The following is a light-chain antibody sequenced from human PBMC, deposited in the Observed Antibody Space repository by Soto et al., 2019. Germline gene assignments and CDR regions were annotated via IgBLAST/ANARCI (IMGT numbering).Light chain of an antibody. CDR1: NIGTKN. CDR2: RDS. CDR3: QVWDSSAAV. J-gene: IGLJ2*01. V-gene: IGLV3-9*01. Sequence: SYELTLPLSVSVALGQTARITCGGDNIGTKNVHWYQQKPGQAPVLVIYRDSNRPSGIPERFSGSNSGNTATLTGSRAQAGDEADYYCQVWDSSAAVFGGGTNLTVL.